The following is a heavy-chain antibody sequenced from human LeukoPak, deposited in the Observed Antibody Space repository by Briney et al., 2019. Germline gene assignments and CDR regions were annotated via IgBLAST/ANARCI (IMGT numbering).Heavy chain of an antibody. Sequence: PSETLSLTCTVSGASLSSTSYYCPWLRQPPGTGLEWFGSMSYSGTPYYNTSLNSRVTISVDTSQNHFSLKLTSVTAADTAVYYCARDRTGSSTSQYEDYYYYYYMYVWGKGTTVTVCS. D-gene: IGHD2-2*01. V-gene: IGHV4-39*02. J-gene: IGHJ6*03. CDR2: MSYSGTP. CDR3: ARDRTGSSTSQYEDYYYYYYMYV. CDR1: GASLSSTSYY.